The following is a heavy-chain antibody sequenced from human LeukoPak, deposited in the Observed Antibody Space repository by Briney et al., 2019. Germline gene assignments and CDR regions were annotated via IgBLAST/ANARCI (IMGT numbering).Heavy chain of an antibody. CDR1: GYSISSGYY. CDR2: IYHSGST. CDR3: ARDCSSTSCYESDAFDI. D-gene: IGHD2-2*01. Sequence: SETLSLTCTVSGYSISSGYYWGWIRQPPGKGLEWIGSIYHSGSTYYNPSLKSRVTISVDTSKNQFSLKLSSVTAADTAVYYCARDCSSTSCYESDAFDIWGQGTMVTVSS. V-gene: IGHV4-38-2*02. J-gene: IGHJ3*02.